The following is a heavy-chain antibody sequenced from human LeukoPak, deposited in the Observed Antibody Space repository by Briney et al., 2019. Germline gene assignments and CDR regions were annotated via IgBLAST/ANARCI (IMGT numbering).Heavy chain of an antibody. CDR1: GFTFSSYS. J-gene: IGHJ4*02. Sequence: GGSLRLSCAASGFTFSSYSMNWVRQAPGKGLEWVSYISSSSSTIYYADSVKGRFTISRDNAKNSLYLQMNSLRAEDTAVYYCAPIWGSGWQKNDYWGQGTLVTVSS. CDR3: APIWGSGWQKNDY. D-gene: IGHD6-19*01. V-gene: IGHV3-48*01. CDR2: ISSSSSTI.